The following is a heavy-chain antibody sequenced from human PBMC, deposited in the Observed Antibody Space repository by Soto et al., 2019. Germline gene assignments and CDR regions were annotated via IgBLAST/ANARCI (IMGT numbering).Heavy chain of an antibody. CDR3: ASGWGYYDRFDY. CDR1: GGSISSYY. Sequence: SETLSLTCTVSGGSISSYYWSWIRQPPGKGLEWIGYIYYSGSTNYNPSLKSRVTISVDTSKNQFSLKLSSVTAADTAVYYCASGWGYYDRFDYWGQGTLVTVSS. CDR2: IYYSGST. J-gene: IGHJ4*02. V-gene: IGHV4-59*01. D-gene: IGHD3-9*01.